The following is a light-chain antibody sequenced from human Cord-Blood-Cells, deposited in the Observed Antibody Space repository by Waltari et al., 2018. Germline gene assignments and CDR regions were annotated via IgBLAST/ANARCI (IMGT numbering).Light chain of an antibody. CDR3: QSYDSSLSGYV. CDR2: GNS. Sequence: QSVLTQPPSVSGAPRPRVTIPCTGSSSNIGPGYDLHRYQQLPGTAPKLLIYGNSNRPSGVPDRFSGSKSGTSASLAITGLQAEDEADYYCQSYDSSLSGYVFGTGTKVTVL. V-gene: IGLV1-40*01. CDR1: SSNIGPGYD. J-gene: IGLJ1*01.